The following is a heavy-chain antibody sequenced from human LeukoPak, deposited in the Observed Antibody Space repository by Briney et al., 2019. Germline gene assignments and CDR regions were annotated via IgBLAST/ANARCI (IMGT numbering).Heavy chain of an antibody. J-gene: IGHJ4*02. Sequence: GGSLRLSCAASGFTFSSYAMSWVRQAPGKGLEWVSVISGSGGSTYYADSVKGRFTISRDNSKNTLYLQMNSLRAEDTAVYYCASPNPIGDLSWLDYWGQGALVTVSS. CDR2: ISGSGGST. D-gene: IGHD3-10*01. CDR3: ASPNPIGDLSWLDY. V-gene: IGHV3-23*01. CDR1: GFTFSSYA.